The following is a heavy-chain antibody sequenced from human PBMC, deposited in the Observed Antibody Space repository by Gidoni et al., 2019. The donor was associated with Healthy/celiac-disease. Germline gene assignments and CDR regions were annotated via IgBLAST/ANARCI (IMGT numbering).Heavy chain of an antibody. D-gene: IGHD3-10*01. CDR3: ATRGDYYGSGTPRGFDP. CDR2: INHSGST. Sequence: QVQLQQWGAGLLKPSETLSLPCAVYGGSFSGYYWSWIRQPPGKGLEWIGEINHSGSTNYNPSLKSRVTISVDTSKNQFSLKLSSVTAADTAVYYCATRGDYYGSGTPRGFDPWGQGTLVTVSS. J-gene: IGHJ5*02. CDR1: GGSFSGYY. V-gene: IGHV4-34*01.